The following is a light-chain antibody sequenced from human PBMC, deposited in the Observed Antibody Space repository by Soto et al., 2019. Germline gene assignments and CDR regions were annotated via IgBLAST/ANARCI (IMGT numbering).Light chain of an antibody. J-gene: IGKJ5*01. V-gene: IGKV1-5*01. CDR1: QTISRW. CDR3: HSRA. CDR2: DAS. Sequence: DIQLTQTPSTLSASVGEEVTVTCRASQTISRWLALYQQKPGGAPKLLIYDASTLESGVPSRFSGSGSETEFTLNISRLQTDDFATYFCHSRAFGQGTRLEIK.